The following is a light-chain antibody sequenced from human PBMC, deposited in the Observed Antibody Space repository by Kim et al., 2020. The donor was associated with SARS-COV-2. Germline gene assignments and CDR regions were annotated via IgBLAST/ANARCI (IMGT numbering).Light chain of an antibody. CDR2: VAS. CDR1: QDIDPY. V-gene: IGKV1-33*01. J-gene: IGKJ2*01. CDR3: QQYVTLPYT. Sequence: ASGGDRVTITCQASQDIDPYFNWYQQNPGKAPQLLIYVASSLETGVPSRFSGSRTGTDFTFTISSLQPEDIATYYCQQYVTLPYTFGQGTKLEI.